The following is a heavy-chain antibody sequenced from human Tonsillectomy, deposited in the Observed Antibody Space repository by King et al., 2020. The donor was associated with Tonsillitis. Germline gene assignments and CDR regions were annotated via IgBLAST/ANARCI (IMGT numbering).Heavy chain of an antibody. V-gene: IGHV5-51*03. CDR1: GYTFTTYW. Sequence: QLVQSGAEVKKSGESLKITCKGFGYTFTTYWIGWVRQMPGKGREWMGIIHPDDSDTRYSPSFQGQVTISVDKSISTVYLQWSSLKASDTAMYYCARLQGYVDSSTYYNHALDIWGQGTMVIVSS. CDR2: IHPDDSDT. CDR3: ARLQGYVDSSTYYNHALDI. D-gene: IGHD2/OR15-2a*01. J-gene: IGHJ3*02.